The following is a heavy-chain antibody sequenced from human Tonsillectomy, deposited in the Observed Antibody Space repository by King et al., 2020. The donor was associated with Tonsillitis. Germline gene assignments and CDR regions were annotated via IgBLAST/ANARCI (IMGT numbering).Heavy chain of an antibody. J-gene: IGHJ3*02. V-gene: IGHV3-30-3*01. D-gene: IGHD2-2*01. CDR2: ISYDGSNK. CDR1: GFTFSSYA. CDR3: ARGYCSSTSCFSAFDI. Sequence: HVQLVESGGGVVQPGRSLRLSCAASGFTFSSYAMHWVRQAPGKGLEWVAVISYDGSNKYYAASVKGRFTISRDNSKNTLYLQMNSLRAEDTAVYYCARGYCSSTSCFSAFDIWGQGTMVTVSS.